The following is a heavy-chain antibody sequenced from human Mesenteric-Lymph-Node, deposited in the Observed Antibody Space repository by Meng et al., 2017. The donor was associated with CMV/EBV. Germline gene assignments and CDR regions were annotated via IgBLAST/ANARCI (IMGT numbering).Heavy chain of an antibody. D-gene: IGHD3-10*01. CDR3: ARDRYYGSGSYYLQNYYYYGMDV. CDR2: ITSSGSTI. CDR1: GFTFSSYE. Sequence: GESLKISCAASGFTFSSYEMNWVRQAPGKGLEWVSYITSSGSTIYYADSVKGRFTISRDNAKNSLYLQMNSLRAEDTAVYYCARDRYYGSGSYYLQNYYYYGMDVWGQGTTVTVSS. J-gene: IGHJ6*02. V-gene: IGHV3-48*03.